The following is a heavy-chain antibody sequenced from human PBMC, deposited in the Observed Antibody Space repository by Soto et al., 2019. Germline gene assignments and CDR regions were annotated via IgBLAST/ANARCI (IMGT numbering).Heavy chain of an antibody. CDR2: INCNSGAT. V-gene: IGHV1-2*02. Sequence: QVQLVQSGPEVKKPGASVKVSCKASGYSFAGFYIHWMRQAPGQGLEWVGSINCNSGATTYAQKFQGRVTMTWDTSLNTAYMELSSLMSEDTAVYYCARPPGYISDWYYFDLWGQGTLVTVSS. CDR3: ARPPGYISDWYYFDL. J-gene: IGHJ4*02. D-gene: IGHD6-19*01. CDR1: GYSFAGFY.